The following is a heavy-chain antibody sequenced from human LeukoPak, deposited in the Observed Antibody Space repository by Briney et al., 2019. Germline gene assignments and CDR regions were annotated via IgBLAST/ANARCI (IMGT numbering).Heavy chain of an antibody. J-gene: IGHJ4*02. D-gene: IGHD4/OR15-4a*01. V-gene: IGHV3-21*01. CDR3: ARDTLGEGEDANYAVYYFDY. CDR2: ISSSSSYI. CDR1: GFTFSSYS. Sequence: SGGSLRLSCAASGFTFSSYSMNWVRQAPGKGLEWVSSISSSSSYIYYADSVKGRFTISRDNAKNSLYLQMNSLRAEDTAVYYCARDTLGEGEDANYAVYYFDYWGQGTMVTVSS.